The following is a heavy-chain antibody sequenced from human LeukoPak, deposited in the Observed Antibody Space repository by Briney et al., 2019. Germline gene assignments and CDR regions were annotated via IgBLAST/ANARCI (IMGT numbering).Heavy chain of an antibody. Sequence: SETLSLTCTVSVGSISSYYWSWIRQPAGKGLEWIGRIYTSGSTNYNPSLKSRVTMAVHTSKSQCSLKLSDVTAGETAVYYCARESGVVLKSWGQGTLVTVSS. V-gene: IGHV4-4*07. D-gene: IGHD3-3*01. CDR1: VGSISSYY. CDR3: ARESGVVLKS. CDR2: IYTSGST. J-gene: IGHJ4*02.